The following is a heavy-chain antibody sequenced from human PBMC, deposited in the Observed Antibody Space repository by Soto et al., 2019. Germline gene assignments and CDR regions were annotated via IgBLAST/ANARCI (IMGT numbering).Heavy chain of an antibody. D-gene: IGHD5-18*01. CDR3: ARVISYGSRRYWFDP. Sequence: SETLSLTCAVYAGSFSGYYWSWIRQPPGKGLEWIGEINHSGSTNYNPSLKSRVTISVDTSKNQFSLKLSSVTAADTAVYYCARVISYGSRRYWFDPWGQGTLVTVSS. J-gene: IGHJ5*02. CDR1: AGSFSGYY. V-gene: IGHV4-34*09. CDR2: INHSGST.